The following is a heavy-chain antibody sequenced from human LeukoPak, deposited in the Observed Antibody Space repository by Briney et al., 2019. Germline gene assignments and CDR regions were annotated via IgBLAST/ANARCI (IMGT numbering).Heavy chain of an antibody. Sequence: GGSLRLSCAASGFTFSNYAMSWVRQAPGKGLEGVSTISDSGGDTYYADSVKGRFTISRDNSKNTLYLQMNSLRAEDTAIHYCAKVPYSDYGSGRPPFMDVWGQGTTVAVSS. D-gene: IGHD3-10*01. CDR2: ISDSGGDT. CDR3: AKVPYSDYGSGRPPFMDV. J-gene: IGHJ6*02. CDR1: GFTFSNYA. V-gene: IGHV3-23*01.